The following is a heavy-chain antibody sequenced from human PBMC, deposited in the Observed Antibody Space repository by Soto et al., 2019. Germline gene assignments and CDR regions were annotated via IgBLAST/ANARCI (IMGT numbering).Heavy chain of an antibody. CDR2: TIPIHGTT. D-gene: IGHD3-16*01. J-gene: IGHJ4*02. V-gene: IGHV1-69*01. CDR1: GGSLTSYP. CDR3: ARGWGLVS. Sequence: QMEQSGAEVRKPGSSVKVSCKPSGGSLTSYPMAWVRQAPGQGFEWMGGTIPIHGTTEYAQKFQGRVTITADESTNRATLELTGLTSEDTAVYYCARGWGLVSWGQGTLVTVSS.